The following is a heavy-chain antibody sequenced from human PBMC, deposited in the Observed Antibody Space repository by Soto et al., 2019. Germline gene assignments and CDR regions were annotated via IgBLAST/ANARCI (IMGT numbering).Heavy chain of an antibody. J-gene: IGHJ5*02. CDR2: IWYDGSNK. CDR1: GFTFSSYG. Sequence: GGSLRLSCAASGFTFSSYGMHWVRQAPGKGLEWVAVIWYDGSNKYYADSVKGRFTISRDNSKNTLYLQMNSLRAEDTAVYYCARDSLWAYYYDSSGPARVGWFDPWGQGTLVTVSS. V-gene: IGHV3-33*01. CDR3: ARDSLWAYYYDSSGPARVGWFDP. D-gene: IGHD3-22*01.